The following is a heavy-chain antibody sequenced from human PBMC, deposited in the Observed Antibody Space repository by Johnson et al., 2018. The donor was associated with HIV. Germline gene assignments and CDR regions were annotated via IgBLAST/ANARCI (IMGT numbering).Heavy chain of an antibody. J-gene: IGHJ3*02. CDR3: AHSVGATDDAFDI. D-gene: IGHD1-26*01. CDR1: GFTFSSYG. V-gene: IGHV3-33*01. CDR2: IWYDGSNK. Sequence: QVQLVESGGGLVQPGGSLRLSCAASGFTFSSYGMHWVRQAPGKGLEWVAVIWYDGSNKYYADSVKGRFTISRDNSKNTLYLQMNSLRAEDTAVYYCAHSVGATDDAFDIWGQGTMVTVSS.